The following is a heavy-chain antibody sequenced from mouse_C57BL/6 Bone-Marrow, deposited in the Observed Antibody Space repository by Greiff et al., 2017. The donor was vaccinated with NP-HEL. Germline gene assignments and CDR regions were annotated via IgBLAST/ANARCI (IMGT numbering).Heavy chain of an antibody. CDR3: ARTLFITTVVAHYFDY. V-gene: IGHV1-42*01. J-gene: IGHJ2*01. Sequence: VQLQQSGPELVKPGASVKISCKASGYSFTGYYMNWVKQSPEKSLEWIGEINPSTGGTTYNQKFKAKATLTVDKSSSTAYMQLKRLTSEDSAVYYCARTLFITTVVAHYFDYWGQGTTLTVSS. CDR1: GYSFTGYY. CDR2: INPSTGGT. D-gene: IGHD1-1*01.